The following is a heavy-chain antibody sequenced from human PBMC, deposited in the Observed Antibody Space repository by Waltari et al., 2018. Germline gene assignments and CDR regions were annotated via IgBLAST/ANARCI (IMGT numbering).Heavy chain of an antibody. CDR1: GFTFTTYE. D-gene: IGHD3-3*01. CDR2: SSNSGTTI. Sequence: EVQLVESGGDLVQPGGSLRLSCAASGFTFTTYEFNWVRQAPGKVLEWISYSSNSGTTIYYANSEKGRFTISRDNAKNSLLLQMNNLRAEDTGIYYCSRGGTDFWTGGEDRYYFDYWGRGTMVTVSS. V-gene: IGHV3-48*03. CDR3: SRGGTDFWTGGEDRYYFDY. J-gene: IGHJ4*02.